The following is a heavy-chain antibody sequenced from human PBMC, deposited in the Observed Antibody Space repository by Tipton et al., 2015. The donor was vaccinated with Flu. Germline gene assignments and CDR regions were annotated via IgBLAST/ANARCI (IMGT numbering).Heavy chain of an antibody. V-gene: IGHV4-61*02. CDR2: IYTSGST. Sequence: TLSLTCTVSGDSINNRSFYWSWLRQSAGKGLEWIGRIYTSGSTNYNPSLNGRVTMSLDTSKNQFSLKMRSVTVADTAVYFCATEPPGYDFGDPDIYNIWGQRTLVTFSS. CDR3: ATEPPGYDFGDPDIYNI. D-gene: IGHD4-17*01. CDR1: GDSINNRSFY. J-gene: IGHJ3*02.